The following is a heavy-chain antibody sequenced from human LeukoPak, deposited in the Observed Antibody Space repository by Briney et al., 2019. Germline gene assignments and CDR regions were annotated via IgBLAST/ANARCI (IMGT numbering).Heavy chain of an antibody. J-gene: IGHJ6*03. V-gene: IGHV4-34*01. CDR2: INNSGST. CDR3: ATGTMGYYRGYYYYYMDV. CDR1: GGSFSGYY. D-gene: IGHD3-3*01. Sequence: SETLSLTCAVYGGSFSGYYWSWIRQPPGKGLEWIGEINNSGSTNYNPSLKSRVTISVDTSKNQFSLKLTSVTAAAAAGYYCATGTMGYYRGYYYYYMDVWGKGTTATVSS.